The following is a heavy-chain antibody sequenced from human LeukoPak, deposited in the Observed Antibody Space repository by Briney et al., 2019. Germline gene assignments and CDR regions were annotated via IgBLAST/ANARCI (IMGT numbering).Heavy chain of an antibody. V-gene: IGHV1-24*01. Sequence: ASVKVSCKVSGKTLTELSMYWVRQAPGKGLEWMVRFDPEDGETIHGQKFQGRITLTEDTSTDTAYMELSSLRSEDTAVYYCTTDPTYYPDSSGYLVYWGQGTLVTVSS. CDR2: FDPEDGET. CDR3: TTDPTYYPDSSGYLVY. CDR1: GKTLTELS. D-gene: IGHD3-22*01. J-gene: IGHJ4*02.